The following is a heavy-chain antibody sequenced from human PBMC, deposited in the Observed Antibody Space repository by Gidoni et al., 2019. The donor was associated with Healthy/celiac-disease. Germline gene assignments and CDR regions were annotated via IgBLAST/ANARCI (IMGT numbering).Heavy chain of an antibody. Sequence: EVQLLESGGGLVQPGGSLSLSCAASGFTFTSYAMSGVRQAPGKGLEWVSAISGSGGSTYYADSVKGRFTISRDNSKNTLYLQMNSLRAEDTAVYYCAKGSPITMVRGRGSWFDPWGQGTLVTVSS. CDR3: AKGSPITMVRGRGSWFDP. D-gene: IGHD3-10*01. CDR2: ISGSGGST. J-gene: IGHJ5*02. CDR1: GFTFTSYA. V-gene: IGHV3-23*01.